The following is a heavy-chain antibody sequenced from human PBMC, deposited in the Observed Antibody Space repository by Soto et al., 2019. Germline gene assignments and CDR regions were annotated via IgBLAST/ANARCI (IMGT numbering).Heavy chain of an antibody. D-gene: IGHD3-22*01. J-gene: IGHJ4*02. CDR2: ISDDGSNK. Sequence: QVQLVESGGGVVQPGRSLRLSCAASGFTFSSYGMHWVRQAPGKGLEWVAVISDDGSNKYYADSLKGRFTISRDNSKNTLYLQLNSLRAEDTALYYCAKEWVYDTSGWSFDYWGQGTLVTVSS. V-gene: IGHV3-30*18. CDR1: GFTFSSYG. CDR3: AKEWVYDTSGWSFDY.